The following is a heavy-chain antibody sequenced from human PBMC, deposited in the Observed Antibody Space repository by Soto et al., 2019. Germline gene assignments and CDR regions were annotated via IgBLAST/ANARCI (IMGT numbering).Heavy chain of an antibody. CDR2: ISAYNGNT. V-gene: IGHV1-18*01. Sequence: QVQLVQSGAEVKKPGASVKVSCKASGYTFTSYGISWVRQAPGQGLEWMGWISAYNGNTKYAQKLQGRVTMNTDTSTRTAYMELISLRSDDTAVYYCTRESSSSGHDYWGQVTLVTVSS. CDR3: TRESSSSGHDY. J-gene: IGHJ4*02. CDR1: GYTFTSYG. D-gene: IGHD6-13*01.